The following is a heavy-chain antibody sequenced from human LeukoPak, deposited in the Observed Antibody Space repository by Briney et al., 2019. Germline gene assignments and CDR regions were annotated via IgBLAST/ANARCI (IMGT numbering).Heavy chain of an antibody. V-gene: IGHV3-21*01. D-gene: IGHD2-2*01. CDR1: GFTFYSYS. CDR2: ISSSSIYI. Sequence: GGSLRLSCAASGFTFYSYSMNWVRQAPGKGLEWVSSISSSSIYIYYADSVKGRFTISRDNAKNSLYLQMNSLRAEDTAVYYCARDEEEGYCSSTNCYPQYFQHWGRGTLVTVSS. J-gene: IGHJ1*01. CDR3: ARDEEEGYCSSTNCYPQYFQH.